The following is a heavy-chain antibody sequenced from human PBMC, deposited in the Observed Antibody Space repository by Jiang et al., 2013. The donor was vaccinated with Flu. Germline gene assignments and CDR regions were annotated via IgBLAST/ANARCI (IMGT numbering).Heavy chain of an antibody. CDR2: SSLXLVQ. CDR3: ARGAAATGGYFDY. D-gene: IGHD3-10*01. V-gene: IGHV1-69*06. Sequence: SYAISWVRQAPGQGLEWMEGSSLXLVQQTTHRSSRGRVTITADKSTSTAYMELSSLRSEDTAVYYCARGAAATGGYFDYWGQGTLVTVSS. CDR1: SYA. J-gene: IGHJ4*02.